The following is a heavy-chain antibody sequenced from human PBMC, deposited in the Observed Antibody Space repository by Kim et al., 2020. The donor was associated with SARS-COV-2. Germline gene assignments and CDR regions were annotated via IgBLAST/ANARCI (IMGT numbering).Heavy chain of an antibody. CDR1: GYTFTTYA. CDR2: INTNTGNP. Sequence: ASVKVSCKASGYTFTTYAIHWVRQAPGQGLEWMGWINTNTGNPTYAQGFTRRFVFSLDTSLSTAYLQITSLKAEDTAMYYCARESYFALVTYPHYWGQGTLVTVSS. J-gene: IGHJ4*02. D-gene: IGHD2-21*02. CDR3: ARESYFALVTYPHY. V-gene: IGHV7-4-1*02.